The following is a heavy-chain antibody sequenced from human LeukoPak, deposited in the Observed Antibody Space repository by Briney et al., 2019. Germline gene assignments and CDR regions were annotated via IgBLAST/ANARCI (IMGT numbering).Heavy chain of an antibody. CDR2: ISSSSSYI. J-gene: IGHJ6*03. V-gene: IGHV3-21*01. D-gene: IGHD3-10*01. CDR3: ARAGSWSEPKYNYYYMDV. Sequence: PGGSLRLSCAASGFTFSSYSMNWVRQAPGKGLEWVSSISSSSSYIYYADSVKGRFTISRDNSKNTLYLQMNSLRAEDTAVYYCARAGSWSEPKYNYYYMDVWGKGTTVTISS. CDR1: GFTFSSYS.